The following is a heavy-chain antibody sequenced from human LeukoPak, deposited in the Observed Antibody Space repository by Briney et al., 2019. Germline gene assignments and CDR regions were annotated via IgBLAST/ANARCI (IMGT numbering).Heavy chain of an antibody. V-gene: IGHV4-34*01. Sequence: PSATLSLTCAVYGGSFSGYYWSWIRQPPGKGLEWIGEINHSGSTNYNPSLKSRVTISVDTSKNQFSLKLSSVTAADTAVYYCARVDYDFWSGYYYFDYWGQGTLVTVSS. CDR2: INHSGST. J-gene: IGHJ4*02. CDR1: GGSFSGYY. D-gene: IGHD3-3*01. CDR3: ARVDYDFWSGYYYFDY.